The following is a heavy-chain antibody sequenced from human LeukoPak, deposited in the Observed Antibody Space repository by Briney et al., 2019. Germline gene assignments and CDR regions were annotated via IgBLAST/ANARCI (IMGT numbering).Heavy chain of an antibody. CDR3: ARPRGYCSTNTCYPLGY. CDR2: IYSGGTA. CDR1: GSIVSSNY. V-gene: IGHV3-53*01. D-gene: IGHD2-2*01. Sequence: GGSLRLSCAASGSIVSSNYMSWVRQVPGKGLEWVSVIYSGGTAFYADSVKGRFTVSRDNSRNTLYLQMNSLRAEDTAMYYCARPRGYCSTNTCYPLGYWGQGTLVTVSS. J-gene: IGHJ4*02.